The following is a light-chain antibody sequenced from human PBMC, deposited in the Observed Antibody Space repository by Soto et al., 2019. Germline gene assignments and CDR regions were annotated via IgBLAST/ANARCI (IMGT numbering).Light chain of an antibody. CDR3: QQRVSWPLT. J-gene: IGKJ1*01. V-gene: IGKV3-11*01. Sequence: EIVLTQSPATLSLSPGERATLSCRASQSVSSYLAWYQQKPGQAPSLLIYDASNRATGIPARFSGSGSGTDFTLTIASLESEDFAVYYCQQRVSWPLTFGQGTKVKIK. CDR1: QSVSSY. CDR2: DAS.